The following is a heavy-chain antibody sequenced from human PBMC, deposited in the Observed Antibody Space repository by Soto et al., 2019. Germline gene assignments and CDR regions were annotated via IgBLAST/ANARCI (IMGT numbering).Heavy chain of an antibody. J-gene: IGHJ4*02. V-gene: IGHV4-4*02. Sequence: QVQLQESGPGLVKPSGTLSLTCAVSSGSISSSNWWSWVRQPPGKGLEWIGEIYHSGSTNYNPSLKSRVTISVDKSKNQFSLKLSSVTAADTAVYYCARGINRARYYDFWSGYADWGQGTLVTVSS. CDR1: SGSISSSNW. D-gene: IGHD3-3*01. CDR2: IYHSGST. CDR3: ARGINRARYYDFWSGYAD.